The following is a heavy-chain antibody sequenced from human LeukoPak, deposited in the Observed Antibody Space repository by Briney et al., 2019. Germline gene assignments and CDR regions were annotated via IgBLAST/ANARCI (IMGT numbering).Heavy chain of an antibody. J-gene: IGHJ4*02. Sequence: GGSLRLSCTVSGFTVSTNSMSWVRQAPGKGLEWVSFIYSDNTYYADSVKGRFTISRDNSKNTLYLQMNSLRAEDTAVYYCAKKTAYYYDSSGWYFDYWGQGTLVTVSS. CDR2: IYSDNT. CDR3: AKKTAYYYDSSGWYFDY. CDR1: GFTVSTNS. D-gene: IGHD3-22*01. V-gene: IGHV3-53*01.